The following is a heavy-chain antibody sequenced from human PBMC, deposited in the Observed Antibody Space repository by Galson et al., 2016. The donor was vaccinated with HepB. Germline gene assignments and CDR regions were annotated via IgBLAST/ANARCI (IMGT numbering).Heavy chain of an antibody. J-gene: IGHJ6*02. CDR3: VREVEDIVMVVAASVDYGMDV. D-gene: IGHD2-15*01. Sequence: SLRLSCAVSGFTFTSYWMHWVRQVPGKGLVWVSRINSDGSRTSYADSVKGRFTISRDNARNTLYLQMTSLRAEDTAVYYCVREVEDIVMVVAASVDYGMDVWGQGTTVIVSS. CDR2: INSDGSRT. CDR1: GFTFTSYW. V-gene: IGHV3-74*01.